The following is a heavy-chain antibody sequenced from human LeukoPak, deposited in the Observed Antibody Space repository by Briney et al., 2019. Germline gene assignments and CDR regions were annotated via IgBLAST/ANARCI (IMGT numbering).Heavy chain of an antibody. D-gene: IGHD3-10*01. CDR3: ARPSMVRGVREY. Sequence: GGSLRLTCAASGFTFSSYGMHWVRQAPGKGLEWVANIKQDGSEKYYVDSVKGRFTISRDNAKNSLYLQMNSLRAEDTAVYYCARPSMVRGVREYWGQGTLVTVSS. CDR1: GFTFSSYG. CDR2: IKQDGSEK. V-gene: IGHV3-7*01. J-gene: IGHJ4*02.